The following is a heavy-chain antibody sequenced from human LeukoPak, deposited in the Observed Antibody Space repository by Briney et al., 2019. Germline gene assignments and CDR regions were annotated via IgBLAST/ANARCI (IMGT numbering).Heavy chain of an antibody. Sequence: GASVKVSCKASGYTFTSYGISWVRQAPGQGLEWMGWISAYNGNTNYAQKLQGRVTMTTDTSTSTAYMELRSLRSDDTAVYYCARDGNGYSSGWFPDYWGQGTLVTVSS. CDR1: GYTFTSYG. CDR2: ISAYNGNT. CDR3: ARDGNGYSSGWFPDY. J-gene: IGHJ4*02. V-gene: IGHV1-18*01. D-gene: IGHD6-19*01.